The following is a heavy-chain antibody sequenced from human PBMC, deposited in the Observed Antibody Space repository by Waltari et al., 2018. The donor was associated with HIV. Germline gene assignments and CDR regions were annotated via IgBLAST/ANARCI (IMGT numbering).Heavy chain of an antibody. CDR3: ARDWGRY. CDR2: IKQDGSEE. J-gene: IGHJ4*02. D-gene: IGHD3-16*01. V-gene: IGHV3-7*01. CDR1: GFTFSSYW. Sequence: EVQLVESGGGLVQPGGSLRLSCAASGFTFSSYWMSWVRQAPGEGLGWVANIKQDGSEEFYVDSVNGRFTISRDNAKNSLFLQMNSLRGEDTAVYYCARDWGRYWGQGTLVTVSS.